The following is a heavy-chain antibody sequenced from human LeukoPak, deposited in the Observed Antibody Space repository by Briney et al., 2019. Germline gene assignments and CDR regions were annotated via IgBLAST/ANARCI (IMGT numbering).Heavy chain of an antibody. Sequence: SETLSLTCTVSGGSISGFYWTWIRQPPGKGLEFIGQIHYSGSTDYNPSLKSRITMSVDTSKNQFFLSLNSVTAADTAVYYCAKFGLYYNMDVWGQGTTVTVSS. J-gene: IGHJ6*02. D-gene: IGHD3-16*01. V-gene: IGHV4-59*03. CDR3: AKFGLYYNMDV. CDR2: IHYSGST. CDR1: GGSISGFY.